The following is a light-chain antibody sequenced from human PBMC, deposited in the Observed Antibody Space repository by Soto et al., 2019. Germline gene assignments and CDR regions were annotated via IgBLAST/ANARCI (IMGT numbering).Light chain of an antibody. CDR3: QQYGSLYT. J-gene: IGKJ2*01. Sequence: EIVMTQSPGTLSSSPGERATLSCRASQSVSSCYLAWYQQKPGQAPRLLIYGASSRDTGIPDRFSGSGSGTDFTLTISRLQPEDFAAYYCQQYGSLYTFGQGTKLEIK. CDR2: GAS. CDR1: QSVSSCY. V-gene: IGKV3-20*01.